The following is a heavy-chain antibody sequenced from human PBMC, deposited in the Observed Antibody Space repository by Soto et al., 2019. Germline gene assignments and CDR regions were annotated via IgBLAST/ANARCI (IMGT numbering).Heavy chain of an antibody. Sequence: PGGSLRLSCAASGFTFSSYGMHWVRQAPGKGLEWVAVISYDGSNKYYADSVKGRFTISRDNSKNTLYLQMNSLRAEDTAVYYCAKDLYYYVQGAIDIWGQGTMVTVSS. CDR3: AKDLYYYVQGAIDI. CDR2: ISYDGSNK. V-gene: IGHV3-30*18. CDR1: GFTFSSYG. D-gene: IGHD3-10*02. J-gene: IGHJ3*02.